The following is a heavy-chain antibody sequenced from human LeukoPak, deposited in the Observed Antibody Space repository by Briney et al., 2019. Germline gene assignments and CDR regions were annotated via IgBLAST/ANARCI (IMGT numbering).Heavy chain of an antibody. CDR1: GYTFTGYY. V-gene: IGHV1-2*06. D-gene: IGHD1-26*01. CDR3: ARAVRGYSGSYYNY. CDR2: INPNSGGT. Sequence: ASVKVSCKASGYTFTGYYMHWVRQAPGQGLEWMGRINPNSGGTNYAQKFQGRVTMTRDTSISTAYMELSRLRSDDTAVYYCARAVRGYSGSYYNYWGRGTLVTVSS. J-gene: IGHJ4*02.